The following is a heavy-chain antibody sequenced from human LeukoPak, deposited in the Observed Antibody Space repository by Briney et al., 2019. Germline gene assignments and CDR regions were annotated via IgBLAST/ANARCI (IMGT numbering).Heavy chain of an antibody. J-gene: IGHJ5*02. V-gene: IGHV3-30*02. CDR3: AKRLTGWQQLVAGGWFDP. D-gene: IGHD6-13*01. CDR1: GFTFSSYG. Sequence: GGSLRLSCAASGFTFSSYGMHWVRQAPGKGLQWVAFTRYDGSNKYYADSVKGRFTISRDNSKNTLYLQMNSLRAEDTAVYYCAKRLTGWQQLVAGGWFDPWGQGTLVAVSS. CDR2: TRYDGSNK.